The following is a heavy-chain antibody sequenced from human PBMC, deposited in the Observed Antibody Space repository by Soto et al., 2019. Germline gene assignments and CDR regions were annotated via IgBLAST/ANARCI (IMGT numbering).Heavy chain of an antibody. Sequence: ASVNVSCKASGYTFSIYARRWVRQAPGQRLEWMGWINAGNGNTKYSQKFQGRVTITRDTSASTAYMELSSLRSEDTAVYYCARVFQDWLSSSSGYFDLWGRGTLVTVSS. CDR2: INAGNGNT. J-gene: IGHJ2*01. D-gene: IGHD3-9*01. CDR1: GYTFSIYA. CDR3: ARVFQDWLSSSSGYFDL. V-gene: IGHV1-3*01.